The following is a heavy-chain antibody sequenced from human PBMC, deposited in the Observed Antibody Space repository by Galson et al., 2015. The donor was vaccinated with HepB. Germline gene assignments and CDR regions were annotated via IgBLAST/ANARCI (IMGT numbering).Heavy chain of an antibody. CDR1: GFTFSSYA. Sequence: SLRLSCAASGFTFSSYAMRWVRQAPGKGLEWVSAISGSGGSTYYADSVKGRFTIARDNSKNTLYLQMNILRAEDTAGYYCAEDQTFLAARPGWFDPWGQGTLVTVSS. CDR2: ISGSGGST. D-gene: IGHD6-6*01. V-gene: IGHV3-23*01. J-gene: IGHJ5*02. CDR3: AEDQTFLAARPGWFDP.